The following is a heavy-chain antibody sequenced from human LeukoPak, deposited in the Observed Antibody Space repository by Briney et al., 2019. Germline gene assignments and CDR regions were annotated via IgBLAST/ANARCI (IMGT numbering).Heavy chain of an antibody. CDR2: INHSGST. D-gene: IGHD2-2*01. V-gene: IGHV4-34*01. Sequence: SETLSLTCAVYGGSFSGYYWSWIRQPPGKGLEWIGEINHSGSTNYNPSLKSRVTISVDTSKNQFSLKLSSVTAADTAVYYCARDRSSTSCYFYYYGMDVWGKGTTVTVSS. J-gene: IGHJ6*04. CDR1: GGSFSGYY. CDR3: ARDRSSTSCYFYYYGMDV.